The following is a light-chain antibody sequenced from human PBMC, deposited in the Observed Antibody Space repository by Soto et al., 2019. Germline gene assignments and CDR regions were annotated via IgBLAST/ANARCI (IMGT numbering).Light chain of an antibody. J-gene: IGLJ3*02. V-gene: IGLV1-44*01. CDR3: AAWDDSLNGWV. CDR2: TNN. Sequence: QSMLTQPPSASGTPGQRVTISCSGSSSNIGSNTVNWYQHLPGTAPKLLIYTNNQRPSGVPDRFSGSKSGTSASLAISGLQSEDEADYYCAAWDDSLNGWVFGGGTKVTVL. CDR1: SSNIGSNT.